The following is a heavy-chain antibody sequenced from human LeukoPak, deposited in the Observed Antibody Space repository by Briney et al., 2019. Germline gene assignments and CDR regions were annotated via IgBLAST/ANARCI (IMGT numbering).Heavy chain of an antibody. CDR1: GFTVSSNY. CDR2: IYSGGST. Sequence: PGGSLRLSCAASGFTVSSNYMSWVRQAPGKGLEWVSIIYSGGSTYYADSVKGRFTISRDNSKNTLYLQMNSLRAEDTAVYYCARVGGYSSGWHEVDYWGQGTLVTVSS. CDR3: ARVGGYSSGWHEVDY. D-gene: IGHD6-19*01. V-gene: IGHV3-66*01. J-gene: IGHJ4*02.